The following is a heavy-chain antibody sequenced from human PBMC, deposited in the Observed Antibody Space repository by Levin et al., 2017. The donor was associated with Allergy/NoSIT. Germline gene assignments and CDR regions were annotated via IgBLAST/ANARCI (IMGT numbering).Heavy chain of an antibody. V-gene: IGHV3-7*04. CDR1: GFTFSSYW. CDR3: ARNWRSAFDI. D-gene: IGHD2-8*02. J-gene: IGHJ3*02. CDR2: IKQDGTEM. Sequence: PGGSLRLSCVASGFTFSSYWMSWVRQAPGKGLEWVANIKQDGTEMYYADSVKGRFTISKDNPKNSVYLQMSSLRAEDTAVYYCARNWRSAFDIWGHGTVVTVSS.